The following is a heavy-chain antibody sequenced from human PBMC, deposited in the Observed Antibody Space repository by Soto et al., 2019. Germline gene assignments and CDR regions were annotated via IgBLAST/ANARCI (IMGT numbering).Heavy chain of an antibody. Sequence: GGSLRLSCAASGFTVSSNYMSWVRQAPGKGLEWVSVIYSGGSTFYADSVKGRFTISRDNSKNMVYLQMNRMRAEDTAVYYCAREWPHLDCWGQGTLVTVSS. V-gene: IGHV3-53*01. J-gene: IGHJ4*02. CDR2: IYSGGST. CDR1: GFTVSSNY. CDR3: AREWPHLDC.